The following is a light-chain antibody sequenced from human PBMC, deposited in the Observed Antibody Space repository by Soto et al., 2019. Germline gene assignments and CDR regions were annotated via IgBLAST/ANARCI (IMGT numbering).Light chain of an antibody. J-gene: IGKJ4*01. Sequence: EIVMTQSPATLSVSPGGSATLSCRASQSVSTNLAWYQQKLGQAPRLLIYGASTRATGIPVRFSDSRSGTAFTLTISSLQSEDFAVYFCQQYNDWPLTFGGGTKVEIK. CDR1: QSVSTN. CDR2: GAS. V-gene: IGKV3-15*01. CDR3: QQYNDWPLT.